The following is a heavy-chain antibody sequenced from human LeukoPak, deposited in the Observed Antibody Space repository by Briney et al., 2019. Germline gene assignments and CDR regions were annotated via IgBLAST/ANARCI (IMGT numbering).Heavy chain of an antibody. CDR2: IYHSGST. CDR3: ARQYSSASYYFDY. Sequence: SETLSLTCAVSGGSITGGSWWSWVRQPPGKGLEWIGEIYHSGSTNNNPSLKSRVTISVDKSKNQFSLRLSSVTAADTAVYYCARQYSSASYYFDYWGQGTLGTVSS. D-gene: IGHD6-19*01. V-gene: IGHV4-4*02. CDR1: GGSITGGSW. J-gene: IGHJ4*02.